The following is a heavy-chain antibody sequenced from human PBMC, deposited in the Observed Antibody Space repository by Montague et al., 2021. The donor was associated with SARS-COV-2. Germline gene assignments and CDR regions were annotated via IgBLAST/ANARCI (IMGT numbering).Heavy chain of an antibody. Sequence: SETLSLTCTVSGGSISSSSYYWGWIRQPPGKGLEWIGSIYYSGSTYYNPSLKSRVTISVDRSKNQFSLKLSSVTAADTAVYYCARRLNYDILTGGALQYYYGMDVWGQGTTVTVSS. CDR3: ARRLNYDILTGGALQYYYGMDV. CDR1: GGSISSSSYY. J-gene: IGHJ6*02. CDR2: IYYSGST. D-gene: IGHD3-9*01. V-gene: IGHV4-39*01.